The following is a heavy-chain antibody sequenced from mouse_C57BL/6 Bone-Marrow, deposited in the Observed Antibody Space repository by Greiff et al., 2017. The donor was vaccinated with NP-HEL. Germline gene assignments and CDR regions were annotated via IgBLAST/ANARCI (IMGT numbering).Heavy chain of an antibody. CDR1: GYTFTDYE. J-gene: IGHJ1*03. V-gene: IGHV1-15*01. D-gene: IGHD2-14*01. Sequence: VQLQQSGAELVRPGASVTLSCKASGYTFTDYEMHWVKQTPVHGLEWIGAIDPETGGTAYNQKFKGKAILTADKSSSTAYMELRSLTSEDSAVYYCTRRYGAWYFDVWGTGTTVTVSS. CDR3: TRRYGAWYFDV. CDR2: IDPETGGT.